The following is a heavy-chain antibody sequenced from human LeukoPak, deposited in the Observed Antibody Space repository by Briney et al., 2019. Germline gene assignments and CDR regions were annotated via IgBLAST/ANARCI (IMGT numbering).Heavy chain of an antibody. CDR3: ARGSLAAAGTVDY. J-gene: IGHJ4*02. CDR2: IGAAGDT. V-gene: IGHV3-13*01. Sequence: GGSLRLSCAASGFTFSSYDMHWVRQVTGRGLEWVAAIGAAGDTFYPGSVKGRFTISRDNAKNSLSFQMNTLRPGDTAVYYCARGSLAAAGTVDYWGQGTLVTVSS. D-gene: IGHD6-13*01. CDR1: GFTFSSYD.